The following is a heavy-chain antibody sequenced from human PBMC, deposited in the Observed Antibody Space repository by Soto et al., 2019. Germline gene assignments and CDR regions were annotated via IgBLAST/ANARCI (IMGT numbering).Heavy chain of an antibody. CDR1: GFPFTIYT. J-gene: IGHJ4*02. D-gene: IGHD6-13*01. CDR2: ISSSSDYI. V-gene: IGHV3-21*06. Sequence: PGGSLRLSCAASGFPFTIYTMNLVRQSPGKGLEWVSSISSSSDYIYYADSMKGRVTISRDNAKNSLFLDMNSLTGEDTAVYYCARARVYAPGPPDFWGQGKLVTVSS. CDR3: ARARVYAPGPPDF.